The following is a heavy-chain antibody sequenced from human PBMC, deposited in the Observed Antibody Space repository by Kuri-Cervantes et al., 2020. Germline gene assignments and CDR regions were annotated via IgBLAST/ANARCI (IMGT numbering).Heavy chain of an antibody. CDR1: GFTFSRNW. Sequence: SLKISCAASGFTFSRNWMHWVRQAPGKGLECVSSINWNSGAIDYADSVKGRFTISRDNAKSSLYLQMNSLRPDDTALYYCAKAFLQYTSGWHLGAFDVWGQGTMVTVSS. D-gene: IGHD6-19*01. CDR3: AKAFLQYTSGWHLGAFDV. CDR2: INWNSGAI. J-gene: IGHJ3*01. V-gene: IGHV3-9*01.